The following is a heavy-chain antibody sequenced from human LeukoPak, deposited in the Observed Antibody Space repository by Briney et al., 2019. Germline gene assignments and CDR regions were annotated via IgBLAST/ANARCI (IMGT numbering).Heavy chain of an antibody. V-gene: IGHV5-51*01. CDR2: ICPGDSDT. CDR3: ALRSGYDYDY. CDR1: RFSFTNYC. J-gene: IGHJ4*02. Sequence: GESLKISCKASRFSFTNYCIGWVRQMPGNGLEWMGIICPGDSDTRYSPSFQGQVTISADKSISTAYLQWSSLKASDTAMYYCALRSGYDYDYWGQGTLVTVSS. D-gene: IGHD5-12*01.